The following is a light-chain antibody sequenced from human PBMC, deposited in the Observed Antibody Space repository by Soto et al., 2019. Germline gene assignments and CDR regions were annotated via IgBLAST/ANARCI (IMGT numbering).Light chain of an antibody. CDR2: EGT. CDR3: CSYAGSSTS. CDR1: SSNVGTYNL. V-gene: IGLV2-23*01. J-gene: IGLJ1*01. Sequence: QSALTQPASVSESPGQSITISCTGTSSNVGTYNLVSWYQQYPGKAPKLIIYEGTKRPSGVSNRFSGSNSGNTASLTISGLQAEDEADYYCCSYAGSSTSFGSGTKLIVL.